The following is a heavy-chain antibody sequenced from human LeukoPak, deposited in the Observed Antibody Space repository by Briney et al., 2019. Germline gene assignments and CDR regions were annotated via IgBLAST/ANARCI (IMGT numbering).Heavy chain of an antibody. CDR1: GFTFSSYS. CDR3: ARQDVGDY. V-gene: IGHV3-21*01. D-gene: IGHD1-26*01. CDR2: ISSSGSYI. Sequence: GGSLRLSCAASGFTFSSYSMNWVRQAPGKGLEWVSSISSSGSYIYYADSVKGRFTISRDNAKNSLYLQMNSLRAEDTAVYYCARQDVGDYWGQGTLVTVSS. J-gene: IGHJ4*02.